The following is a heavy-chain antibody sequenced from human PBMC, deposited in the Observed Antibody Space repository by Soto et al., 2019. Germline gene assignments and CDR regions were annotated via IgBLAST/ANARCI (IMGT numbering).Heavy chain of an antibody. CDR1: GFTFSEYW. CDR3: ERENSRSYHFDY. Sequence: EVQLVESGGGLVQPGGSLRLSCGASGFTFSEYWMHWVRQAPGKGLVWVSRIHSDGSTTNYADPVKGRFTISRDNAKNTLFLQMNSLRAEDTAVYYCERENSRSYHFDYWGQGILVTVSS. CDR2: IHSDGSTT. J-gene: IGHJ4*02. V-gene: IGHV3-74*01. D-gene: IGHD3-22*01.